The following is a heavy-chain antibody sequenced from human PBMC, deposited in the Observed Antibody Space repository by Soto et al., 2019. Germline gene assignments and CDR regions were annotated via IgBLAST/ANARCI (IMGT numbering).Heavy chain of an antibody. Sequence: QITLKESGPTLVKPTQTLALNCTFSGFSFNTRGVGVAWIRQPPGKALEWLAVTDWDDDRRYRPSLTDRPTITTDISTNQVVLTMTNMAAVDTGTYYCAHLVPGPLSFAYWGQGALVTVSS. D-gene: IGHD6-19*01. J-gene: IGHJ1*01. V-gene: IGHV2-5*02. CDR3: AHLVPGPLSFAY. CDR2: TDWDDDR. CDR1: GFSFNTRGVG.